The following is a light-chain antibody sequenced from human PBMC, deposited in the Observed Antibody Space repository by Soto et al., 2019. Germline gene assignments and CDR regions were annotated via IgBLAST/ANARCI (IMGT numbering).Light chain of an antibody. Sequence: DVQMTQSPSSLSASVGDRVMITCRASQSISSYLNWYKQKPGKAPKLLSYAASSLQRVVPSRGRGRGAGTYFTLTISSLTPEDFETYYCQQSYSTPWTFGQGTKVDIK. V-gene: IGKV1-39*01. CDR2: AAS. J-gene: IGKJ1*01. CDR3: QQSYSTPWT. CDR1: QSISSY.